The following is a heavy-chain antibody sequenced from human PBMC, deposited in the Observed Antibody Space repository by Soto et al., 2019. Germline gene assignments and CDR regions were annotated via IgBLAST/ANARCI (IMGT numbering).Heavy chain of an antibody. V-gene: IGHV3-33*01. D-gene: IGHD4-17*01. Sequence: QVQLVESGGGVVQPGRSLRLSCAASGFTFSSYGMHWVRQAPGKGLEWVAVIWYDGSNKYYADSVKGRFTISRDNSKNTLYLQMNSLRAEDTAVYYCARERWRGYGDYIDYWGQGTLVTVSS. CDR2: IWYDGSNK. J-gene: IGHJ4*02. CDR3: ARERWRGYGDYIDY. CDR1: GFTFSSYG.